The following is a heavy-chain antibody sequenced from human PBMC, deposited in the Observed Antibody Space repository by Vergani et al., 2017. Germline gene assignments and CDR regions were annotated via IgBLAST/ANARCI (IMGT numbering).Heavy chain of an antibody. V-gene: IGHV4-30-4*01. CDR2: IYYSGFT. CDR3: ARYSGGDSEYFQH. J-gene: IGHJ1*01. Sequence: QVQLQESGPGLVKPSQTLSLTCTVSGGSISSDNYYWSWIRQPPGKGLEWMGSIYYSGFTYYNPSLKSRVTISVDTSKNQFSLKLSSVTAADTAVYYCARYSGGDSEYFQHWGQGTLVTVSS. D-gene: IGHD1-26*01. CDR1: GGSISSDNYY.